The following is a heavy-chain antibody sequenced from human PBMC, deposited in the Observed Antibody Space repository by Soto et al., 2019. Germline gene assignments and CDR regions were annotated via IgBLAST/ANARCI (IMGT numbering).Heavy chain of an antibody. Sequence: PGGSLRLSCAASGFTFSSYSMNWVRQAPGKGLEWVSSISSSSSYIYYADSVKGRFTISRDNAKNSLYLQMNSLRAEDTAVYYCARTVVAAAGISWFDPWGQGTLVTVSS. D-gene: IGHD6-13*01. J-gene: IGHJ5*02. V-gene: IGHV3-21*01. CDR1: GFTFSSYS. CDR3: ARTVVAAAGISWFDP. CDR2: ISSSSSYI.